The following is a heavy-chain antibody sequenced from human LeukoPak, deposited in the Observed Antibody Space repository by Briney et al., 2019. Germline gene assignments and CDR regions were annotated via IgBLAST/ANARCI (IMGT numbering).Heavy chain of an antibody. V-gene: IGHV4-34*01. CDR2: IHHSGST. Sequence: PSETLSLTCTVSGGSISTYYWTWIRQPPGKGLEWIGEIHHSGSTNYNPSLKSRVTISVDTSKNQFSLKLSSVTAADTAVYYCARGGPHYLARLDPFDFWGQGTLVTVSS. D-gene: IGHD6-25*01. CDR1: GGSISTYY. CDR3: ARGGPHYLARLDPFDF. J-gene: IGHJ4*02.